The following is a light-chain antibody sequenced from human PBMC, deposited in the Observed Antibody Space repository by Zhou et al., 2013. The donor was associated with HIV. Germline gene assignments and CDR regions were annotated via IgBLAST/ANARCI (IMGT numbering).Light chain of an antibody. CDR1: QDISSY. J-gene: IGKJ1*01. V-gene: IGKV1-27*01. Sequence: DIQVTQSPSSLSASVGDRITITCRASQDISSYLAWYQQKPGKVPELLIYSASALQSGVPSRFSGSGSGTDFTLTIDSLQPEDVATYYCQKYNSAPRTFGQGTKVEVK. CDR3: QKYNSAPRT. CDR2: SAS.